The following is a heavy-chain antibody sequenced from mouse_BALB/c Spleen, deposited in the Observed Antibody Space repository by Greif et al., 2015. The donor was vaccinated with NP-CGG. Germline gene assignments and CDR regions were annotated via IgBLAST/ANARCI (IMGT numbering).Heavy chain of an antibody. V-gene: IGHV1-84*02. D-gene: IGHD4-1*01. J-gene: IGHJ4*01. Sequence: VQLQQSGPELVKPGASVKISCKASGYAFTNYYTNWVKQKPGQGLEWIGWIYPGSGNTKYNEKFKGKATLTVDTSSSTAYMQLSSLTSEDTAVYLCARRTGTEATDYWGQGASVTVSS. CDR2: IYPGSGNT. CDR3: ARRTGTEATDY. CDR1: GYAFTNYY.